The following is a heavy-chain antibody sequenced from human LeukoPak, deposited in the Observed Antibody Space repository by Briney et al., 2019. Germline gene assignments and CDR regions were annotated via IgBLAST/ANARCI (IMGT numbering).Heavy chain of an antibody. V-gene: IGHV1-3*01. J-gene: IGHJ6*02. Sequence: ASVKVSCKASGGTFSSYAMHWVRQAPGQRLEWMGWINAGNGNTKYSQKFQGRVTITRDTSASTAYMELSSLRSEDTAVYYCAGEIFDYSNLYYYYYYGMDVWGQGTTVTVSS. CDR1: GGTFSSYA. CDR2: INAGNGNT. D-gene: IGHD4-11*01. CDR3: AGEIFDYSNLYYYYYYGMDV.